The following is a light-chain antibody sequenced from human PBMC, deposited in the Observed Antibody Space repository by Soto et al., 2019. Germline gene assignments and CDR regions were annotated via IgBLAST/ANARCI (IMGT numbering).Light chain of an antibody. CDR1: GRDIGAYDY. CDR3: SSYTTSYFYV. CDR2: GVK. J-gene: IGLJ1*01. V-gene: IGLV2-14*01. Sequence: QSVLTQPASVSGSPGQSITISCTGSGRDIGAYDYVSWYQQHPGKAPKLIIYGVKNRPSGVSNRFSASKSAFTASLTISGLQTEDEADYYCSSYTTSYFYVFGPGTKLTAL.